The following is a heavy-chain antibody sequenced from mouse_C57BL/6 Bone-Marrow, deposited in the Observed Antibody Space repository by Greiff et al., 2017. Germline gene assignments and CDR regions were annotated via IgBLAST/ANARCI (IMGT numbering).Heavy chain of an antibody. D-gene: IGHD2-4*01. Sequence: EVQLQQPGPELVKPGASVKISCKASGYSFTDYIMNWVKQSNGKSLEWIGDIYPNYGTTSYNQKFKGKATLTVDQSSSTAYMQLNSLTSEDSAVYYCARGYDNDYEMYYGGWGTGATVTAAS. CDR3: ARGYDNDYEMYYGG. J-gene: IGHJ1*03. V-gene: IGHV1-39*01. CDR1: GYSFTDYI. CDR2: IYPNYGTT.